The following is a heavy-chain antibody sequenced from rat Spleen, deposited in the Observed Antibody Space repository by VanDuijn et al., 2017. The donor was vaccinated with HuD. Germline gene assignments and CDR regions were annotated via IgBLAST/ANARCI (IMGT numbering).Heavy chain of an antibody. Sequence: EVQLVESGGGLVQPGRSLKLSCVASGFTFSNYGMHWVRQAPTKGLEWVASISPSGGSTYYRDSVKGRFTISRDHAKSTLYLQMDSLRSEDTATYYCATSPYYWYFDFWVPGTMVTVSS. V-gene: IGHV5-19*01. CDR1: GFTFSNYG. CDR2: ISPSGGST. CDR3: ATSPYYWYFDF. J-gene: IGHJ1*01.